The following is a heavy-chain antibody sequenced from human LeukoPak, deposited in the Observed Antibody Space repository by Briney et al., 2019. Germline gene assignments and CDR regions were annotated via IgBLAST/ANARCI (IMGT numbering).Heavy chain of an antibody. J-gene: IGHJ4*02. CDR3: ARGGYCSSTSCVGFDY. CDR1: GYSISSGYY. D-gene: IGHD2-2*01. CDR2: MYHSGST. Sequence: SETLSLTCTVSGYSISSGYYWGWIRQPPGKGLEWIGSMYHSGSTYYNPSLKSRATISVDTSKNQISLKLSSVTAADTAVYYCARGGYCSSTSCVGFDYWGQGTLVTVSS. V-gene: IGHV4-38-2*02.